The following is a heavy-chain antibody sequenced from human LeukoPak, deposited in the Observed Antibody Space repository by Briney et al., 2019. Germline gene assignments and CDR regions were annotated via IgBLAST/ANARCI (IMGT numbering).Heavy chain of an antibody. CDR2: IYTSGST. J-gene: IGHJ6*03. D-gene: IGHD3-10*01. CDR3: VRSSDRDYMDV. CDR1: GGSISSGSYY. V-gene: IGHV4-61*02. Sequence: SETLSLTCTVSGGSISSGSYYWSWIRQPAGKGLEWIGRIYTSGSTNYNPSLKSRVTISVDTSKNQFSLKLSSVTAADTAVYYCVRSSDRDYMDVWGKGTTVTVSS.